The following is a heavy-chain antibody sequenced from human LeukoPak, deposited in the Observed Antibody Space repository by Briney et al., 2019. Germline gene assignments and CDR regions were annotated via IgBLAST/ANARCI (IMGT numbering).Heavy chain of an antibody. V-gene: IGHV3-30*18. CDR3: AKDRYYYDSSGPSGY. D-gene: IGHD3-22*01. Sequence: PGGSLRLSCAASGFTFSSYGMHWVRQAPGKGLEWVAVISYDGSNKCYADSVKGRFTISRDNSKNTLYLQMNSLRAGDTAVYYCAKDRYYYDSSGPSGYWGQGTLVTVSS. J-gene: IGHJ4*02. CDR2: ISYDGSNK. CDR1: GFTFSSYG.